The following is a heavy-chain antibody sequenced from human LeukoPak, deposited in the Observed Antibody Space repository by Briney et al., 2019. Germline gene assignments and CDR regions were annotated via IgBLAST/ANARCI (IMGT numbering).Heavy chain of an antibody. CDR3: AREERYTNNWYPFDY. D-gene: IGHD6-13*01. J-gene: IGHJ4*02. CDR2: ILYSGST. CDR1: GGFINSYY. V-gene: IGHV4-59*01. Sequence: SETLSLTCTVSGGFINSYYWNWIRQPPGKGLEWVGNILYSGSTNYNPSLKSRVTISVDTSKNQFSLKLSSVTAADTAVYYCAREERYTNNWYPFDYWGQGTLVTVSS.